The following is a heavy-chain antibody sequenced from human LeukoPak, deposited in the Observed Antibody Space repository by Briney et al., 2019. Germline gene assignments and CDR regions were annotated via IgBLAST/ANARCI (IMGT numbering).Heavy chain of an antibody. CDR3: AKGGAAVGIRYYFHH. V-gene: IGHV3-30*18. Sequence: PGGSLRLSCAASGFTFSSYGMHWVRQAPGKGLEWVAVISYDGSNKYYADSVKGRFTISRDNSKNTLYLQMNSLGVEDTAVYYCAKGGAAVGIRYYFHHWGQGALVTVSS. D-gene: IGHD6-13*01. CDR1: GFTFSSYG. J-gene: IGHJ4*02. CDR2: ISYDGSNK.